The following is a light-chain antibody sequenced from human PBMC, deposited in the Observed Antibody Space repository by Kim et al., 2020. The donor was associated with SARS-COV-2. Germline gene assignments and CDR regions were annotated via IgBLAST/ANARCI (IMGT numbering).Light chain of an antibody. J-gene: IGLJ3*02. V-gene: IGLV2-14*02. CDR1: NREVGAYIL. Sequence: QSITTSVTGTNREVGAYILVSWYQQHPGKAPKLMIYDVTERPSGISDRFSGSKSGNTASLTISGLQAEDEADYFCSSYTSRNALAFGGGTKVTVL. CDR2: DVT. CDR3: SSYTSRNALA.